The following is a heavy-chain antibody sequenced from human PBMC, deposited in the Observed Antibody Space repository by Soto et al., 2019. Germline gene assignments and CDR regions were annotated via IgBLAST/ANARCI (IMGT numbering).Heavy chain of an antibody. Sequence: LGESLKISCKGSGYSFTSYWIGWVRQMPGKGLEWMGIIYPGDSDTRYSPSFQGQVTISADKSISTAYLQWSSLKASDTAMYYCARSPIPLAYYFDYWGQGTLVTRLL. CDR3: ARSPIPLAYYFDY. CDR1: GYSFTSYW. V-gene: IGHV5-51*01. J-gene: IGHJ4*02. CDR2: IYPGDSDT.